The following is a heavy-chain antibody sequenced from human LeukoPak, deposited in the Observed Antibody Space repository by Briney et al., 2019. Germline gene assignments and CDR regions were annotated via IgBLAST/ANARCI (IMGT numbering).Heavy chain of an antibody. V-gene: IGHV3-23*01. CDR2: ISGSGGST. CDR1: GFTFSSYA. Sequence: GGSLRLSCAASGFTFSSYAMSWVRQAPGKGLEWVSAISGSGGSTYYADSVKGRFTISRDNSKNTLYLQMNSLRAEDTAVYYCARERALVGATTSDAFDIWGQGTMVTVSS. D-gene: IGHD1-26*01. J-gene: IGHJ3*02. CDR3: ARERALVGATTSDAFDI.